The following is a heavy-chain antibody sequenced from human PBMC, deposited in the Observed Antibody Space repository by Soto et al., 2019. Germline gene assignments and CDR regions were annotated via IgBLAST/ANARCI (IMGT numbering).Heavy chain of an antibody. Sequence: GASVQVSCKASGYTFTSYDINWVQQATGQGLEWMGWMNPNSGNTGYAQKFQGRVTMTRNTSISTAYMELSSLRSEVTAVYYCARGTTVRRDNWFDPWGQGTLVTVS. D-gene: IGHD4-4*01. CDR3: ARGTTVRRDNWFDP. V-gene: IGHV1-8*01. CDR1: GYTFTSYD. CDR2: MNPNSGNT. J-gene: IGHJ5*02.